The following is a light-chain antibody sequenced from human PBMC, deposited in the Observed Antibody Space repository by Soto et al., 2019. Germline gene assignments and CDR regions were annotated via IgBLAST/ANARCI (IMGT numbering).Light chain of an antibody. CDR1: SSNVGAGYD. CDR2: DSF. CDR3: QAYDNSLGVSVL. V-gene: IGLV1-40*01. Sequence: QSVLTQPPSVSGAPGQTVTLSFSGSSSNVGAGYDVHWYQQLPGTVPKLVIYDSFNRPSGVHDRFSGSKSGTSDARAITGLQAEDEAYYYCQAYDNSLGVSVLFGGGTQLTVL. J-gene: IGLJ3*02.